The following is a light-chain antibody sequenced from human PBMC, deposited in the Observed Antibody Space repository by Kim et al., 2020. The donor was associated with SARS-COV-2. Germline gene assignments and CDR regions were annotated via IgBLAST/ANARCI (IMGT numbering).Light chain of an antibody. CDR3: QHYNSYSLI. J-gene: IGKJ4*01. CDR2: KAS. Sequence: DVQMTQSPSTLPASIGDRVTITCRASQSISSWLAWYQQKPGKAPRLLIYKASNLESGSPSRFSGSGFGTEFTLTISSLQPDDFSTYYCQHYNSYSLIFGGGTKVDIK. CDR1: QSISSW. V-gene: IGKV1-5*03.